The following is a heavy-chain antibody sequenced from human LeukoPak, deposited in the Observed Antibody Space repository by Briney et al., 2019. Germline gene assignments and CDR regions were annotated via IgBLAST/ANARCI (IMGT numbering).Heavy chain of an antibody. D-gene: IGHD3-10*01. Sequence: GSSVKASCKASGGTSSSYAISWVRQAPGQGLEWMGGIIPIFGTANYAQKFQGRVTITADESTSTAYMELSSLRSEDTAVYYCAGLRITMVRGVIGYYGMDVWGQGTTVTVSS. CDR3: AGLRITMVRGVIGYYGMDV. J-gene: IGHJ6*02. V-gene: IGHV1-69*01. CDR1: GGTSSSYA. CDR2: IIPIFGTA.